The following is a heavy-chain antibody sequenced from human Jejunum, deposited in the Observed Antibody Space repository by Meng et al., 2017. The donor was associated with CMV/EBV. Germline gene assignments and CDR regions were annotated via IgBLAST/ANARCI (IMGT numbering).Heavy chain of an antibody. D-gene: IGHD3-10*01. Sequence: SGSTFDASWFGWVPPAPGKGLGWMGVIYPGASDTRCSPSFQGQVTISADKSISTAYLQWSSLKASDTAVYYCARRLEASEFFDFWGQGMRVTVSS. CDR1: GSTFDASW. CDR3: ARRLEASEFFDF. CDR2: IYPGASDT. J-gene: IGHJ4*02. V-gene: IGHV5-51*01.